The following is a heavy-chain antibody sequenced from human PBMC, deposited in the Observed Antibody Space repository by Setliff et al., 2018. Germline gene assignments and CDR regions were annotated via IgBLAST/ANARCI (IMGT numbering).Heavy chain of an antibody. V-gene: IGHV5-51*01. CDR1: GYTFSDYW. J-gene: IGHJ4*02. CDR3: ARDTHQWDPLYFDS. D-gene: IGHD1-26*01. Sequence: GESLKISCRGSGYTFSDYWIGWVRQMPGKGLEWMGIIYPGDSDTRYSPSFQGQVTFSADTSTNTKYMELRSLRSDDTAMYYCARDTHQWDPLYFDSWGQGTLVTVSS. CDR2: IYPGDSDT.